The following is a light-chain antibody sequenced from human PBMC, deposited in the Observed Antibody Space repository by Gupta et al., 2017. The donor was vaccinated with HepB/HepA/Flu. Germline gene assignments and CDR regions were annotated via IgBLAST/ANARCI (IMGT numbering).Light chain of an antibody. CDR3: QQSKNGPRT. Sequence: DIVMTQSPATLSVSPGERATLSCRASQSVSSNLAWYQQKPGQAPRLLIYDTSTGATGSPARFSGSGSGPELTRTISSMKSEDFAVYYCQQSKNGPRTLGHGTKVEIK. V-gene: IGKV3-15*01. J-gene: IGKJ1*01. CDR2: DTS. CDR1: QSVSSN.